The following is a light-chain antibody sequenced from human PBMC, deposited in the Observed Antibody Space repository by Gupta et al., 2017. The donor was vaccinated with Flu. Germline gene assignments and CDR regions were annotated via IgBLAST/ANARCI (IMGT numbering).Light chain of an antibody. Sequence: DVVLTQSPLALPVTLGQPASISCRSSQSLVHRNGNIYLTWFQQRPGQSPGRLSYRVSNRDSGVPDRFSGSGSGTDFTLKISRVEAEDVGVYYCMQGTYGPTFGQGTKVEIK. CDR1: QSLVHRNGNIY. CDR3: MQGTYGPT. CDR2: RVS. V-gene: IGKV2-30*02. J-gene: IGKJ1*01.